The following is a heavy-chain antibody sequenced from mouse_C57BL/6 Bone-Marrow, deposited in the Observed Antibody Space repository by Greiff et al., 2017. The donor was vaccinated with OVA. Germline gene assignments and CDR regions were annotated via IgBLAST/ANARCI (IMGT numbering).Heavy chain of an antibody. CDR1: GYTFTDYY. CDR3: GAYGNYPYYYAMDY. J-gene: IGHJ4*01. V-gene: IGHV1-22*01. D-gene: IGHD2-1*01. Sequence: EVQLQQSGPELVKPGASVKMSCKASGYTFTDYYMHWVKQSHGQSLEWIGYINPNNGGTSYNQKFKGKATLTVNKSSSTAYMELRSLTSEDSAVYYCGAYGNYPYYYAMDYWGQGTSVTVSS. CDR2: INPNNGGT.